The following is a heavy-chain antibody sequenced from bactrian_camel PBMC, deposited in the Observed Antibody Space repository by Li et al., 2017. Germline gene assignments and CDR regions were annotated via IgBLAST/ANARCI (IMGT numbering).Heavy chain of an antibody. D-gene: IGHD7*01. J-gene: IGHJ7*01. Sequence: HVQLVESGGGLVQPGGSLRLSCAASGFTFISYWMYWVRQAPGKGLEWLSYISADRRATSYADSVKGRFTISRDNAKKTLYLQMNSLTHEDTALYYCAAAFRWWHPETQGMSQGYGMDYWGKGTQVTVS. CDR1: GFTFISYW. CDR2: ISADRRAT. V-gene: IGHV3S1*01.